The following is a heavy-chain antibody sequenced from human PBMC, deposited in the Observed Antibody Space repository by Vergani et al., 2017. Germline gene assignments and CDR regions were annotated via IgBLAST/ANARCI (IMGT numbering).Heavy chain of an antibody. CDR1: FDSIRNLY. D-gene: IGHD6-19*01. CDR3: ASDTHSGQRADR. V-gene: IGHV4-59*11. Sequence: QVQLQESGPGLVKSSETLSLTFSVSFDSIRNLYCNWIPQPPGKGLVWIGSIHYSENTNYNPSLKTRGTISVDTSKNQFSLTLTSVTAADTAVYYCASDTHSGQRADRWGQGILVTVTS. CDR2: IHYSENT. J-gene: IGHJ5*02.